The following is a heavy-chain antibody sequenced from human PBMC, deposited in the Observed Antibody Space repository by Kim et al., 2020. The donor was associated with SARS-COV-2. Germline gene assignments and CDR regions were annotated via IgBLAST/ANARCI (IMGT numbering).Heavy chain of an antibody. V-gene: IGHV3-7*01. J-gene: IGHJ6*02. Sequence: GGSLRLSCAASGFTFSSYWMSWVRQAPGKGLEWVANIKQDGSEKYYVDSVKGRFTISRDNAKNSLYLQMNSLRAEDTAVYYCARGSDSITIFGVATPMDVWGQGTTVTVSS. CDR3: ARGSDSITIFGVATPMDV. CDR1: GFTFSSYW. CDR2: IKQDGSEK. D-gene: IGHD3-3*01.